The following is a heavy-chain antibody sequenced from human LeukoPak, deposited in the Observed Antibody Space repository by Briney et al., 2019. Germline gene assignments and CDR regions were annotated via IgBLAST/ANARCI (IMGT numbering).Heavy chain of an antibody. J-gene: IGHJ6*02. Sequence: ASVKVSCKASGYTFTSYGINWVRQAPGQGLECMGWISAYNGDTKYAQKFQGRVTMTTDTSTSTAYMELRSLRSDDTAVYYCARGLGVGASSGYGMDVWGQGTTVTVPS. V-gene: IGHV1-18*01. CDR2: ISAYNGDT. CDR1: GYTFTSYG. CDR3: ARGLGVGASSGYGMDV. D-gene: IGHD1-26*01.